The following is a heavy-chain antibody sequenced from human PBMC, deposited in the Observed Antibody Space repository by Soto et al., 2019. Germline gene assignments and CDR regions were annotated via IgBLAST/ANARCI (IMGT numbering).Heavy chain of an antibody. CDR2: INAGNGNT. CDR1: GYTFTSYA. J-gene: IGHJ6*03. Sequence: ASVKVSCKASGYTFTSYAMHWVRQAPGQRLEWMGWINAGNGNTKYSQKFQGRVTITRDTSASTAYMELSSLRSEDTAVYYCAREDIVVVPAAILGQDYYYYYMDVWGKGTTVTVSS. CDR3: AREDIVVVPAAILGQDYYYYYMDV. D-gene: IGHD2-2*01. V-gene: IGHV1-3*01.